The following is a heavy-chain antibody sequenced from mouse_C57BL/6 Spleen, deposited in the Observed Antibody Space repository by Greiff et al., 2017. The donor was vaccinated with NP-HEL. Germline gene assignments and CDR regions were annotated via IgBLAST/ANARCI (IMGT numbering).Heavy chain of an antibody. Sequence: EVKLMESGGGLVKPGGSLKLSCAASGFTFSSYAMSWVRQTPEKRLEWVATISDGGSYTYYPDNVKGRFTISRDNAKNNLYLQMSHLKSEDTAMYYCARGTTVVHYAMDYWGQGTSVTVSS. J-gene: IGHJ4*01. CDR2: ISDGGSYT. V-gene: IGHV5-4*03. CDR1: GFTFSSYA. D-gene: IGHD1-1*01. CDR3: ARGTTVVHYAMDY.